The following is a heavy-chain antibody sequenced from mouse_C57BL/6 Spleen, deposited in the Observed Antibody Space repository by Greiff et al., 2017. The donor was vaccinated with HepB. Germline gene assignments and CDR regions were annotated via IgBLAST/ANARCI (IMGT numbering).Heavy chain of an antibody. CDR1: GFTFSDYG. D-gene: IGHD2-4*01. Sequence: EVKLLESGGGLVKPGGSLKLSCAASGFTFSDYGMHWVRQAPEKGLEWVAYISSGSSTIYYADTVKGRFTISRDNAKNTLFLQMTSLWSEDTAMYYCARPGDYGNYYAMDYWGQGTSVTVSS. CDR2: ISSGSSTI. CDR3: ARPGDYGNYYAMDY. V-gene: IGHV5-17*01. J-gene: IGHJ4*01.